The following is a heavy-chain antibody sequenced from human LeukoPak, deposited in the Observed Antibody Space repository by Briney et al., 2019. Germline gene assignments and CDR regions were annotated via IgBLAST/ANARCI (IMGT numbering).Heavy chain of an antibody. V-gene: IGHV4-59*08. CDR3: ARSIGVGATLDY. J-gene: IGHJ4*02. Sequence: SETLSLTCTVSGGSISSYYWSWIRQPPGKGLEWIGDIYYSGSTKYNPSLKSRVTISVDTSKNQFSLKLSSVIAADTAVYYCARSIGVGATLDYWGQGTLVTVSS. CDR1: GGSISSYY. D-gene: IGHD1-26*01. CDR2: IYYSGST.